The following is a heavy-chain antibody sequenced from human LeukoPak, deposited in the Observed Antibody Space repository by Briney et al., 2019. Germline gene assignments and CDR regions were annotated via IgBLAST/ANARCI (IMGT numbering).Heavy chain of an antibody. CDR1: GGSFSGYY. Sequence: SETLSLTCAVYGGSFSGYYWSWIRQPPGKGLEWIGEINHSGSTNYNPSLRSRVTISVDTSKNQFSLKLSSVTAADTAVYYCARLRYFDYWGQGTLVTVSS. CDR3: ARLRYFDY. CDR2: INHSGST. J-gene: IGHJ4*02. V-gene: IGHV4-34*01. D-gene: IGHD3-9*01.